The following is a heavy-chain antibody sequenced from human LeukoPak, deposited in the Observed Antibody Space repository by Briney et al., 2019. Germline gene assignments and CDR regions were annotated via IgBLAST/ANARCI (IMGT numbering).Heavy chain of an antibody. CDR1: GFIFNNYA. CDR2: IPYGGNNK. CDR3: ARGDGSGSWRIDY. V-gene: IGHV3-30-3*01. D-gene: IGHD3-10*01. Sequence: PGGSLRLSCAASGFIFNNYAMHWVRHVPGRGLEWLAVIPYGGNNKYYADSVNGRFTISRDNSKNTLYLQMDSLRPEDTAVCYCARGDGSGSWRIDYWGQGTLVIVSS. J-gene: IGHJ4*02.